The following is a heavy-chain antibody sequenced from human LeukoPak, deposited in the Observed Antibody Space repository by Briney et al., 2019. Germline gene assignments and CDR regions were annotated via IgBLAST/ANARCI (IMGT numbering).Heavy chain of an antibody. CDR3: ARDLQASRGYFDY. D-gene: IGHD3-10*01. V-gene: IGHV1-69*05. J-gene: IGHJ4*02. Sequence: SVKVSCXASGGTFSSYAISWVRQAPGQGLEWMGRIIPIFGTANYAQKFQGRVTITTDESTSTAYMELSSLRSEDTAVYYCARDLQASRGYFDYWGQGTLVTVSS. CDR2: IIPIFGTA. CDR1: GGTFSSYA.